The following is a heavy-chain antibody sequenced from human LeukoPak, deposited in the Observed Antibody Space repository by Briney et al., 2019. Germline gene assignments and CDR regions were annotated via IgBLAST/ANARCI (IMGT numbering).Heavy chain of an antibody. J-gene: IGHJ6*02. Sequence: SETLSLTCAVYGGSFSGYYWSWIRQPPGKGLEWIGEINHSGSTNYNPSLKSRVTISVDTSKSQFSLKLSSVTAADTAVYYCARGLGIQLLVYYYYGMDVWGQGTTVTVSS. CDR1: GGSFSGYY. CDR3: ARGLGIQLLVYYYYGMDV. CDR2: INHSGST. V-gene: IGHV4-34*01. D-gene: IGHD2-2*01.